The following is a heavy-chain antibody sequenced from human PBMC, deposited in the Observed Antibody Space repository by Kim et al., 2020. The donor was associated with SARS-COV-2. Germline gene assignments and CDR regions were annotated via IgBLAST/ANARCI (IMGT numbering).Heavy chain of an antibody. V-gene: IGHV4-59*08. CDR1: GGSISNYY. Sequence: SETLSLTCTVSGGSISNYYWSWIRQPPGKGLKWIGYIYYSGSTNYNPSLKSRVTISVDTSKNQFSLKLTSVTAADTAVYYCARQTYSSGWWNYWGQGILVTVSS. D-gene: IGHD6-19*01. CDR3: ARQTYSSGWWNY. CDR2: IYYSGST. J-gene: IGHJ4*02.